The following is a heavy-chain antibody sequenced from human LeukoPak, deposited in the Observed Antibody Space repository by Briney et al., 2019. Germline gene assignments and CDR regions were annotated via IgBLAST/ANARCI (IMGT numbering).Heavy chain of an antibody. J-gene: IGHJ4*02. CDR2: ISYSGST. CDR3: ARSGVGSSGYPHFFDY. D-gene: IGHD3-22*01. Sequence: PSETLSLTCSVSGGSINYYYWGWIRQPPGKGLEWIGYISYSGSTHYYPSLKSRATISVDTSKNQFSLKLNSVTAADMAVYYCARSGVGSSGYPHFFDYWGQGTLVTVSS. CDR1: GGSINYYY. V-gene: IGHV4-59*01.